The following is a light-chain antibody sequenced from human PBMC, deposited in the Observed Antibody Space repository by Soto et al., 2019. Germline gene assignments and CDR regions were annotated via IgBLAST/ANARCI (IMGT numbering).Light chain of an antibody. J-gene: IGLJ1*01. CDR1: SFKT. CDR3: SDYSFTTXLYV. Sequence: QSSLTQPASVSGSPVQSITISCTGTSFKTFSWYQQHPGQAPKLLIYDVSYRPSGISHRFYGSESSYTASLTIYGLQDEDEDDYHCSDYSFTTXLYVVGTGTKVXV. CDR2: DVS. V-gene: IGLV2-14*03.